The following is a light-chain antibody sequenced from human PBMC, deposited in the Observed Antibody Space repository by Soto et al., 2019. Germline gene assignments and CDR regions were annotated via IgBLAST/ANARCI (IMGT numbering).Light chain of an antibody. J-gene: IGLJ2*01. Sequence: QSALTQPASVSGSPGQSITISCAGTSSDVGGYNYVSWYQQHPGKVPRLIISDVNKRPSGVSDRFSGSKSGNTASLTIPGLQAEDEADYYCASFTRSVTVVFGGGTKLTVL. V-gene: IGLV2-14*03. CDR3: ASFTRSVTVV. CDR1: SSDVGGYNY. CDR2: DVN.